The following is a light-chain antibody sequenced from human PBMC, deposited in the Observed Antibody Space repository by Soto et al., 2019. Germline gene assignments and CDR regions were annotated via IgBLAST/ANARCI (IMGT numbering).Light chain of an antibody. Sequence: EIVITQSPATLSVSPGERATLSCRASESVNSNLAWYQQKPGQAPRLLIFGASTRASGVPVRFSGSGSGTEFTLTISSLQSEDFAVYYCQQYNNWPPLTFGGGTKVDIK. J-gene: IGKJ4*01. V-gene: IGKV3D-15*01. CDR2: GAS. CDR1: ESVNSN. CDR3: QQYNNWPPLT.